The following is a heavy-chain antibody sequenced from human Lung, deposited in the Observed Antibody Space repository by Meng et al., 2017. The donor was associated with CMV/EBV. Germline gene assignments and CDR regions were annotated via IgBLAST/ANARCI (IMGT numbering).Heavy chain of an antibody. CDR3: ARGGGYSSSSAYGMDV. V-gene: IGHV1-2*02. CDR2: INPNSGGT. CDR1: GYTFTGYY. D-gene: IGHD6-6*01. Sequence: ASVKVSCKASGYTFTGYYMHWVRQAPGQGLEWMGWINPNSGGTNYAQTFQGRVTMTRDTSISTAYMELSRLRSDDTAVYYCARGGGYSSSSAYGMDVWGQGTTVTVSS. J-gene: IGHJ6*02.